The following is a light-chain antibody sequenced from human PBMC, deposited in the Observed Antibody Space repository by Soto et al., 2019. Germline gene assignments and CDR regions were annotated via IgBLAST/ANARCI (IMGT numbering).Light chain of an antibody. CDR3: SSYTSTSTLIV. V-gene: IGLV2-14*01. J-gene: IGLJ1*01. CDR1: GSDVGGYNS. Sequence: QSALTQPASVSGSPGQSITISCTGSGSDVGGYNSVSWYQQHPGKAPKLMISEVSNRPSGVSNRFSGSKSGNTASLTISGLQAEDEADYYCSSYTSTSTLIVFGAGTKVTVL. CDR2: EVS.